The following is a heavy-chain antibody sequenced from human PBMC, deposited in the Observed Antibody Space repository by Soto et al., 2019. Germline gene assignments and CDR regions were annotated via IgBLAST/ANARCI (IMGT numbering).Heavy chain of an antibody. CDR3: VKQAHGLDGVAFDY. V-gene: IGHV3-64D*06. Sequence: VGSLRLSCSASGFVFSESTIYWVRQVPGKGLEAISAVSTSGRSTYYADSVKDRFTISRDNSKNTLFLQMGSLRPEDTAIYYCVKQAHGLDGVAFDYWGQGTQVTVSS. D-gene: IGHD2-15*01. CDR2: VSTSGRST. CDR1: GFVFSEST. J-gene: IGHJ4*02.